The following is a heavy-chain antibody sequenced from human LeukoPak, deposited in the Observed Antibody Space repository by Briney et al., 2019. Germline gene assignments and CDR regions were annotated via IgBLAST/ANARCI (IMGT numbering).Heavy chain of an antibody. CDR3: ATGRILWWAFDC. Sequence: ASVKVSCKVSGYTLTELSMHWVRQAPGKGLEWMGGFDPEDGETIYAQKFQGRVTMTEDTSTDTAYMELSSLRSEDTAVYYCATGRILWWAFDCWGQGTLVSVSS. J-gene: IGHJ4*02. V-gene: IGHV1-24*01. CDR1: GYTLTELS. CDR2: FDPEDGET. D-gene: IGHD2-21*01.